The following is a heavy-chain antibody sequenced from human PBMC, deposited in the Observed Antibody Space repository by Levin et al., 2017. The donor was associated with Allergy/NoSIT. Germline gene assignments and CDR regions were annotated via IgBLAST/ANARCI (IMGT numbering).Heavy chain of an antibody. D-gene: IGHD3-9*01. CDR3: TTTYYDILTGPEYFQH. Sequence: LSLTCAASGFIVSNNYMSWVRQAPGKGLEWVSILFSGGDTYYADSVKGRFIISRDNSKNTLYLQMNSLRVEDTAVYYCTTTYYDILTGPEYFQHWGKGNLVTVSS. V-gene: IGHV3-53*01. J-gene: IGHJ1*01. CDR1: GFIVSNNY. CDR2: LFSGGDT.